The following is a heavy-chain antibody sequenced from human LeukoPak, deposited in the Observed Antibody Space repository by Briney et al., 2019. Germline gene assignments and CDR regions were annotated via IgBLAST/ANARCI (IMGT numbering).Heavy chain of an antibody. D-gene: IGHD6-13*01. J-gene: IGHJ5*02. V-gene: IGHV1-18*01. CDR1: GYTYTTDA. Sequence: ASVQVSCKASGYTYTTDAISWVRQAPGQGLEWMGWIDTFIGKTNYAQKFQGRVTMTAYESTTTAYLTLKSLRSDDTAVYYCARECGIAEAYVFDPGAQET. CDR3: ARECGIAEAYVFDP. CDR2: IDTFIGKT.